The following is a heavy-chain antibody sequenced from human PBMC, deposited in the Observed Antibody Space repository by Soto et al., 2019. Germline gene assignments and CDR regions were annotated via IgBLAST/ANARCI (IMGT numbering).Heavy chain of an antibody. Sequence: EVQLLESGGGLVQPGGSLRLSCAASGFSFSSFAVNWVRQAPGKGLEWVSVTSGSGGATYYADSVKGRFTVSRDNSKNTLSLQMNNLRVEDTAVYYCAKGSGCVKATSDYWGQGTQVTVSS. CDR3: AKGSGCVKATSDY. V-gene: IGHV3-23*01. CDR2: TSGSGGAT. CDR1: GFSFSSFA. J-gene: IGHJ4*02. D-gene: IGHD2-21*01.